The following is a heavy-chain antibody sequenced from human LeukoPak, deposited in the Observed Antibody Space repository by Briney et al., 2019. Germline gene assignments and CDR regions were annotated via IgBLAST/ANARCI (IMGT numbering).Heavy chain of an antibody. CDR3: ARQLGYCSGGSCQHWFDP. Sequence: GGSLRLSCAASGFTFDDYAMHWVRQAPGKGLEWVSGISWNSGSIGYADSVKGRFTISRHNSKNTLYLQMNSLRAEDTAVYYCARQLGYCSGGSCQHWFDPWGQGTLVTVSS. D-gene: IGHD2-15*01. CDR1: GFTFDDYA. CDR2: ISWNSGSI. J-gene: IGHJ5*02. V-gene: IGHV3-9*01.